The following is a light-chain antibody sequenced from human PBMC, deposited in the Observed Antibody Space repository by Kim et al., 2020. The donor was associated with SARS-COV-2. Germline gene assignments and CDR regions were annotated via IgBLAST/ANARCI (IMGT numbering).Light chain of an antibody. CDR1: QSVSIN. Sequence: EIVMTQSLDIVSVSPGERATLSCRASQSVSINLAWYQQKPGQAPRLLIYGASTRATGVPARYSGSGSGTEFTLTISSLQSEDFAVYYCQQYNIWPRTFGQGTKVDIK. V-gene: IGKV3-15*01. CDR3: QQYNIWPRT. J-gene: IGKJ1*01. CDR2: GAS.